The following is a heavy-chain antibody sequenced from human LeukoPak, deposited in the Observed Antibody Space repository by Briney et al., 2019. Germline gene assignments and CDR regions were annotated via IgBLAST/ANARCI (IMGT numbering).Heavy chain of an antibody. J-gene: IGHJ6*03. V-gene: IGHV1-8*03. D-gene: IGHD3-10*01. CDR2: VNPYNDKT. CDR1: GYTFTTLD. CDR3: AGGRRLRGVTSRPIYYYYYMDV. Sequence: ASVKVSCKASGYTFTTLDINWVRQATGQGPEWMGWVNPYNDKTVYAPKFQGRVSISSNNSINTAYMEFSGLKSDDTAVYFCAGGRRLRGVTSRPIYYYYYMDVWGGGTTVTVSS.